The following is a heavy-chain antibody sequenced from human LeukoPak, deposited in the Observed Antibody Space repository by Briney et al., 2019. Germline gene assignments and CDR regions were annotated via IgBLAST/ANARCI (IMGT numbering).Heavy chain of an antibody. V-gene: IGHV1-2*02. CDR2: TNPNSGDT. Sequence: ASVKVSCKASGYTFTAYYIHWVRQAPGQGLEWLGWTNPNSGDTNYAQKFQGRVTMTRDTSITTAYMELSRLKSDDTAVYYCARGLMSAVGVGYFDYWGQGTLVTVSS. J-gene: IGHJ4*02. CDR3: ARGLMSAVGVGYFDY. D-gene: IGHD1-26*01. CDR1: GYTFTAYY.